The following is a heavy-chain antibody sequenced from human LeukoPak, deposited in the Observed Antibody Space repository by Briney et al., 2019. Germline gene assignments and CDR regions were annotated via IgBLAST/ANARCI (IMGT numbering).Heavy chain of an antibody. CDR2: AKNKADSYTI. Sequence: GGSLRLSCAASGFTFSDHYMDWVRQAPGKGLEWVGRAKNKADSYTIEYAASVRGRFTISRDDSKNSLYPQMNSLKTEDTAVYYCVKDSSFWTFDYWGQGTLVTVS. J-gene: IGHJ4*02. V-gene: IGHV3-72*01. CDR1: GFTFSDHY. CDR3: VKDSSFWTFDY. D-gene: IGHD6-6*01.